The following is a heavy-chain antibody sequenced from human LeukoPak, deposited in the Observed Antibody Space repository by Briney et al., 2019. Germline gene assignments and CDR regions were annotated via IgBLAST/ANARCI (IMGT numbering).Heavy chain of an antibody. CDR2: ISWNSGSI. J-gene: IGHJ4*02. V-gene: IGHV3-9*01. Sequence: SLRLSCAASGFTFDDYAMHWVRQAPGKGLEWVSGISWNSGSIGYADSVKGRFTISRDNAKNTLHLQTNSLRVEDTAVYYCARGDPSWGVVVISEAHYWGQGTLVTVSS. D-gene: IGHD3-22*01. CDR3: ARGDPSWGVVVISEAHY. CDR1: GFTFDDYA.